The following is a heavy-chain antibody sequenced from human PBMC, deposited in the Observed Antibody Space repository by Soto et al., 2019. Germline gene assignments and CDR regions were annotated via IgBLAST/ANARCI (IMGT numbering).Heavy chain of an antibody. CDR3: ARDGNDYGDYVGRGFDY. Sequence: GESLKISCAASGFTFSSYWMHWVRPAPGKGLVWVSRINSDGSSTSYADSLKGGFTISRDNAKNTLYLQMNGLRAEDTAVYYCARDGNDYGDYVGRGFDYWGQGTLVTVSS. V-gene: IGHV3-74*01. J-gene: IGHJ4*02. D-gene: IGHD4-17*01. CDR2: INSDGSST. CDR1: GFTFSSYW.